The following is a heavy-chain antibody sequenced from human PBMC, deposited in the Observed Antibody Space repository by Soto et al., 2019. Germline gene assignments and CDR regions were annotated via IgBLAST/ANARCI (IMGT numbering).Heavy chain of an antibody. Sequence: SETLSLTCTVSGGSISSGSYYWSWSRQRPGKGLEWIGYIYYSGSTNYNPSLKSRVTISVDTSKNQFSLKLSSVTAADTAVYYCASLPSGYDPSFDYWGQGTLVTVSS. CDR2: IYYSGST. J-gene: IGHJ4*02. D-gene: IGHD5-12*01. CDR3: ASLPSGYDPSFDY. V-gene: IGHV4-61*01. CDR1: GGSISSGSYY.